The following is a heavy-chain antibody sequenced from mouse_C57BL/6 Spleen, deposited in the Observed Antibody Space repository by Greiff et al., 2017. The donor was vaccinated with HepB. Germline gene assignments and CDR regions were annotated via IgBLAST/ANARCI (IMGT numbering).Heavy chain of an antibody. CDR2: INPNNGGT. D-gene: IGHD1-1*01. V-gene: IGHV1-26*01. CDR1: GYTFTDYY. CDR3: ARSRPYYYGSSLYAMDY. J-gene: IGHJ4*01. Sequence: VHVKQSGPELVKPGASVKISCKASGYTFTDYYMNWVKQSHGKSLEWIGDINPNNGGTSYNQKFKGKATLTVDKSSSTAYMELRSLTSEDSAVYYCARSRPYYYGSSLYAMDYWGQGTSVTVSS.